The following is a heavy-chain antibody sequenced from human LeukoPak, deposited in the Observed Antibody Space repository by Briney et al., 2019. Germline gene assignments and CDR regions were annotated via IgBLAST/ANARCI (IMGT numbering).Heavy chain of an antibody. CDR2: TYYRSKWSS. V-gene: IGHV6-1*01. CDR3: AREGGHYYYIDV. Sequence: SQTLSLTCAISGDSVSSNNAAWHWIRHSPSRGLEWLGRTYYRSKWSSDYAVSLRSRITINPDTSRNQFSLQLNFVTPEDTAVYYCAREGGHYYYIDVWGKGTTVTVSS. CDR1: GDSVSSNNAA. J-gene: IGHJ6*03. D-gene: IGHD3-16*01.